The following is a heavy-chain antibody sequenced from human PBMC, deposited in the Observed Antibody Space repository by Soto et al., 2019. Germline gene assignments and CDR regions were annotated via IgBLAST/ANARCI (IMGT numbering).Heavy chain of an antibody. V-gene: IGHV1-69*08. CDR2: IIPILGIA. J-gene: IGHJ4*02. CDR3: AREGGGYNLGYFDY. Sequence: QVQLVQSGAEVKKPGSSVKVSCKASGGTFSSYTISWVRQAPGQGLEWMGRIIPILGIANYAQKFQGRVTITADKSTSTAYMELSSLRSEDTAVYYCAREGGGYNLGYFDYWGQGTLVTVSS. CDR1: GGTFSSYT. D-gene: IGHD5-12*01.